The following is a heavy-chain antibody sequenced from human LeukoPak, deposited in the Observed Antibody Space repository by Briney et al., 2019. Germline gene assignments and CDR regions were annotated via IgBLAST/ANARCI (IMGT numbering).Heavy chain of an antibody. V-gene: IGHV4-61*02. Sequence: SETLSLTCTVSGDSISSGDYYWSWIRQPAGKGLEWIGRISSSGSTNYNPSLKSRVTISVDTSKNQFSLKLNSVTAADTAVYYCAREVFGSGRYNDYWGQGTLVTVSS. J-gene: IGHJ4*02. D-gene: IGHD3-10*01. CDR2: ISSSGST. CDR3: AREVFGSGRYNDY. CDR1: GDSISSGDYY.